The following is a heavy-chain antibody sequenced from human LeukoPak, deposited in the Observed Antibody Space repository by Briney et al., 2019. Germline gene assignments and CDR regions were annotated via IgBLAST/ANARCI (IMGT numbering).Heavy chain of an antibody. J-gene: IGHJ4*02. V-gene: IGHV1-2*02. CDR1: AYTFTTYS. CDR3: ARAPEYDYVWGTYCLGY. Sequence: SVKVSCKASAYTFTTYSIHWMRQAPRQGLEWMGWINPNTGGTNYAQKFQGRVTMTRDTSISMVYMELSSLGFDDTGLFYCARAPEYDYVWGTYCLGYWGQGSLVTVSS. D-gene: IGHD3-16*01. CDR2: INPNTGGT.